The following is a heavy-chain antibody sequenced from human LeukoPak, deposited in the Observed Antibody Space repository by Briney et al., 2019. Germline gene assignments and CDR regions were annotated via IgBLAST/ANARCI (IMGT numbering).Heavy chain of an antibody. CDR1: GFSVSSNY. CDR2: IYTGGIT. Sequence: GGSLRLSCAASGFSVSSNYMNWVRQAPGKGLEWVSVIYTGGITYYADSVKGRFTISRDNSKNTVYLQMNSLRAEDTAVYYCARDGGSGMPLGSLDSWGQGTLVSVSS. D-gene: IGHD6-19*01. V-gene: IGHV3-53*01. CDR3: ARDGGSGMPLGSLDS. J-gene: IGHJ4*02.